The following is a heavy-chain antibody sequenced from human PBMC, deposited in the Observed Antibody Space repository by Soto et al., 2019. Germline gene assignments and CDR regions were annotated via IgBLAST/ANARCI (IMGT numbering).Heavy chain of an antibody. J-gene: IGHJ5*02. CDR1: GGSVNSGGYS. CDR3: ARGVLA. V-gene: IGHV4-30-2*01. D-gene: IGHD2-8*01. CDR2: ISPSGSP. Sequence: SETLSLTCSVSGGSVNSGGYSWSWIRQPPGKGLEWIGFISPSGSPAYKPSLKSRVTISVDRSNNQISLELSSVTAADTAVYYCARGVLAWGPGTLVTVSS.